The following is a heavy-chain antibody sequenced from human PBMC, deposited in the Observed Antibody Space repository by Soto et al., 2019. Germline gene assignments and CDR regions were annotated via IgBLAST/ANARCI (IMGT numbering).Heavy chain of an antibody. D-gene: IGHD3-16*01. Sequence: QVQLVQSGAEVKKPGASVKVSCKASGYTFTSYDINWVRQATGQGLEWMGWMNPNSGNTGYAQKFQGGVTMTRNTSISTAYMELSSLRSEDTAVYYCARDYDSDGGDDYWGQGTLVTVSS. CDR1: GYTFTSYD. CDR3: ARDYDSDGGDDY. V-gene: IGHV1-8*01. J-gene: IGHJ4*02. CDR2: MNPNSGNT.